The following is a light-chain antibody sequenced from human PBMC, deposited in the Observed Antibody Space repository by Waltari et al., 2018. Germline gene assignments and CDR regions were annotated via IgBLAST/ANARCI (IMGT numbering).Light chain of an antibody. Sequence: EIVMTQSPATLSVSPGERATLSCRASQSVSSNFAWYQQKPGQAPRLLIYGASTRATGIPARFSCSGSGTEFTLTISSMQSEDFAVYYCQQYNNWPRTFGQGTKVEIK. V-gene: IGKV3-15*01. CDR3: QQYNNWPRT. J-gene: IGKJ1*01. CDR2: GAS. CDR1: QSVSSN.